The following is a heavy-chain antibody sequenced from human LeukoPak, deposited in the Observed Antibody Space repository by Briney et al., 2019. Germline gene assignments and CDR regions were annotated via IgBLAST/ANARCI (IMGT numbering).Heavy chain of an antibody. J-gene: IGHJ4*02. D-gene: IGHD5-18*01. CDR1: GYTFTGYT. CDR3: ARGRSGAYDYGFYFDF. CDR2: INPNSGGT. Sequence: GASVKVSCKASGYTFTGYTMHWVRQAPGQGLEWMGWINPNSGGTNYAQKFQGRVTMTRDTSIGTAYMELSSLTSDDAAVFYCARGRSGAYDYGFYFDFWGQGALVTVSS. V-gene: IGHV1-2*02.